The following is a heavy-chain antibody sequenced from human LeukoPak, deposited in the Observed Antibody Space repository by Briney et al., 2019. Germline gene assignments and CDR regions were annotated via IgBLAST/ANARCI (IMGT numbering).Heavy chain of an antibody. V-gene: IGHV4-59*01. CDR2: IYYSGST. CDR1: GGSISSYY. CDR3: ARGRLQQLVVGFDY. D-gene: IGHD6-13*01. Sequence: PSETLSLTCTVSGGSISSYYWSWIRQPPGKGLEWIAYIYYSGSTNYNPSLKSRVTISVDTSKNQFSLKLSSVTAADTAVYYCARGRLQQLVVGFDYWGQGTLVTVSS. J-gene: IGHJ4*02.